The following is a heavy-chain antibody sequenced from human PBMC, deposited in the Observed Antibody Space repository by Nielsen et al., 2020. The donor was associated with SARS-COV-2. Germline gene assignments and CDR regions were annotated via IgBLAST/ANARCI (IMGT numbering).Heavy chain of an antibody. CDR3: ARVLQLWLDYYYYYMDV. D-gene: IGHD5-18*01. Sequence: SETLSLTCSVSGGPISSYYWSWIRQPPGKGLEWIGYMYYSGSTNYNPSLKSRVTISMDTSKNQFSLNLNSVTAADTAVYYCARVLQLWLDYYYYYMDVWGKGTTVTVSS. V-gene: IGHV4-59*01. CDR1: GGPISSYY. CDR2: MYYSGST. J-gene: IGHJ6*03.